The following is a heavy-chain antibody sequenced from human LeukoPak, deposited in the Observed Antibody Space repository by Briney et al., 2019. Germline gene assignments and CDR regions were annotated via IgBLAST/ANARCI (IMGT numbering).Heavy chain of an antibody. CDR3: ATRPAGTSWYGVFDY. D-gene: IGHD3-10*01. J-gene: IGHJ4*02. V-gene: IGHV4-59*11. CDR1: GGSINSHY. CDR2: IFNTGNT. Sequence: SETLSLTCSVSGGSINSHYWSWIRQPPGKRLEWSGYIFNTGNTNYNPSLGSRVTMSVDASRDQFFLRLSSVTAADTAIYYCATRPAGTSWYGVFDYWSQGTLVTVSS.